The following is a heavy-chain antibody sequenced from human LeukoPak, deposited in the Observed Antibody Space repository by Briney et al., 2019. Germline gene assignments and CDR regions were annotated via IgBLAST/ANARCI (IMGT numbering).Heavy chain of an antibody. CDR1: GFTFSSYS. CDR2: ISSSSSYI. J-gene: IGHJ4*02. V-gene: IGHV3-21*01. CDR3: AGLMVAATFDY. D-gene: IGHD2-15*01. Sequence: GGSLRLSCAASGFTFSSYSMNWVRQAPGKGLEWVSSISSSSSYIYYADSVKGRFTISRDNAKNSLYLQMNSLRAEDTAVYYCAGLMVAATFDYWGQGTLVTVSS.